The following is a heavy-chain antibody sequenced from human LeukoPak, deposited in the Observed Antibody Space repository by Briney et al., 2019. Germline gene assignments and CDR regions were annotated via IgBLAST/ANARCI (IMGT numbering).Heavy chain of an antibody. CDR3: AGVRPAAGIDY. Sequence: PSETLSLTCTGSGGSISSGSYYWSWIRQPAGKGLERIGRIYTSGSTNYNPSLKSRVTKSLNTSKNQWSTNLRSVNAAVTAVAYCAGVRPAAGIDYCGQGTLVTVSS. V-gene: IGHV4-61*02. CDR2: IYTSGST. J-gene: IGHJ4*02. D-gene: IGHD3-10*02. CDR1: GGSISSGSYY.